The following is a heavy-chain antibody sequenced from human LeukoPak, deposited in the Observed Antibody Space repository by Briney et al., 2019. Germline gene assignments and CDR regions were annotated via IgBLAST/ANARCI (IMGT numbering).Heavy chain of an antibody. V-gene: IGHV3-11*01. CDR1: GCSFSGYY. D-gene: IGHD2-21*02. J-gene: IGHJ3*02. CDR2: ISISVSTT. CDR3: ARGVSVGVTAMNAFDI. Sequence: GGSLRLSCAASGCSFSGYYMSWIRHAPEEGPGRVSYISISVSTTYYAHSVKGRFTISRDHAKNSLYLQMSSLRAEDTAVYYCARGVSVGVTAMNAFDIWGQGTMVTVSS.